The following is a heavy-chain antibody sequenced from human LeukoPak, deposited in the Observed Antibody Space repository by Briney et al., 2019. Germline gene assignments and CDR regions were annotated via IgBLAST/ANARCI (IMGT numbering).Heavy chain of an antibody. D-gene: IGHD2-2*01. Sequence: SETLSLTCTVSGGSISGNYWSWIRQPPGKGLEWIGYIYYPRSTNYNPSLKSRVTISVDTSKNQFSLKLSSATAADPAVYYCARLGGCSSISCYVRWFDPWGQGTLVTVSS. J-gene: IGHJ5*02. CDR2: IYYPRST. CDR1: GGSISGNY. CDR3: ARLGGCSSISCYVRWFDP. V-gene: IGHV4-59*01.